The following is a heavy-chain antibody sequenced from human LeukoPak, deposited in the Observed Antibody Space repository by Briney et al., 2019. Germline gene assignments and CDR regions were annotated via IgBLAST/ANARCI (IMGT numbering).Heavy chain of an antibody. CDR2: IYYSGST. V-gene: IGHV4-59*01. Sequence: SETLSLTCTVSGGSLSSYYWSWLRQPPGKGLEWIGYIYYSGSTNYNPSLKSRVTISVDTSKNQFSLKLDSMTAADTAVYYCARGGYSYGSNFDYWGQGTLVTVSS. CDR1: GGSLSSYY. CDR3: ARGGYSYGSNFDY. D-gene: IGHD5-18*01. J-gene: IGHJ4*02.